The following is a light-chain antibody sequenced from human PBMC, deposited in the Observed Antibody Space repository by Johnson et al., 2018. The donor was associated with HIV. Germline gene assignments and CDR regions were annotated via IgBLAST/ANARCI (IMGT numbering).Light chain of an antibody. CDR3: DTWDSSLSAGGYV. CDR1: SSNIGNNY. V-gene: IGLV1-51*02. J-gene: IGLJ1*01. CDR2: ENN. Sequence: QSILTQPPSVSAAPGQKVTISCSTSSSNIGNNYVSWYQQLPGTAPKLLIYENNKRPSGIPDRFSGSKSGTSATLGITGLQTGDEADYYCDTWDSSLSAGGYVFGTGTKVTVL.